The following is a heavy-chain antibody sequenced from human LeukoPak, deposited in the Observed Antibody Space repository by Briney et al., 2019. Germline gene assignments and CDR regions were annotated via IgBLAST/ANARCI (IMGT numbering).Heavy chain of an antibody. CDR3: ARVVAVGYRPDAFDI. V-gene: IGHV1-18*04. D-gene: IGHD6-19*01. CDR2: ISAYNGNT. J-gene: IGHJ3*02. CDR1: GYTFTTYS. Sequence: ASVKVSCKTSGYTFTTYSITWVRQAPGQGLEWMGWISAYNGNTNYAQKLQGRVTMTTDTSTSTAYMELRSLRSDDTAVYYCARVVAVGYRPDAFDIWGQGTMVTVSS.